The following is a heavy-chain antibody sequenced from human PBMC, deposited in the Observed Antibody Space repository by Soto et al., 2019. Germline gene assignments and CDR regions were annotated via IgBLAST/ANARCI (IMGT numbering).Heavy chain of an antibody. CDR2: INPSGGST. D-gene: IGHD1-7*01. V-gene: IGHV1-46*01. Sequence: ASVKVSCKASGYTFTSYYMHWVRQAPGQGLEWMGIINPSGGSTSYAQKFQGRVTMTRDTSTSTVYMELSSLRSEDTAVYYCARYKLELRVEPYYFDYWGQGTPVTVSS. J-gene: IGHJ4*02. CDR3: ARYKLELRVEPYYFDY. CDR1: GYTFTSYY.